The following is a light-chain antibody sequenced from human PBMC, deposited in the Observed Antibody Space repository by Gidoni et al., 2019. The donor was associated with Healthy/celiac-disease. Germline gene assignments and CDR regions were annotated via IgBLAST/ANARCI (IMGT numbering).Light chain of an antibody. CDR3: QQDGRSPRT. V-gene: IGKV3-20*01. Sequence: ILLPQSPGPLSLSPGERATLSCRASQGVSSSYSAWYQQKPSQAPRLLIDGSCSRATGIPDRFSGSGCGTDITLTISRLEHEDVVEYYCQQDGRSPRTFXQXTRLEIK. CDR1: QGVSSSY. J-gene: IGKJ5*01. CDR2: GSC.